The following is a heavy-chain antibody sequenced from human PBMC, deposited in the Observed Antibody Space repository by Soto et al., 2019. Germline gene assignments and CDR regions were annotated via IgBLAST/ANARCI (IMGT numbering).Heavy chain of an antibody. CDR2: ISGSGGSP. Sequence: GGSLRLSCAASGFTFSTYTMSWVRQAPGKGLEWVSVISGSGGSPSYADSVQGRFTISRDNPKNTLYLQMNSLRAEDTAMYYCAKARCSTPNFYVPDYWGQGTLVTVSS. J-gene: IGHJ4*02. D-gene: IGHD2-2*01. CDR3: AKARCSTPNFYVPDY. CDR1: GFTFSTYT. V-gene: IGHV3-23*01.